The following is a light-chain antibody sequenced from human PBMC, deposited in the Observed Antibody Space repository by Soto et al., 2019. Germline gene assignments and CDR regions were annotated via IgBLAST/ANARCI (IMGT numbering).Light chain of an antibody. V-gene: IGLV1-51*01. CDR1: ASNIGNDY. CDR3: GALYASLNVYV. Sequence: QSLLTQPPSVSAAPGHRVTISCSGTASNIGNDYVSWYQQLPGEAPQLLIYDNNRRPSGIPDRLSVSRSDTSDTPGITGLQTGDDADYYLGALYASLNVYVFGTGTKVTVL. J-gene: IGLJ1*01. CDR2: DNN.